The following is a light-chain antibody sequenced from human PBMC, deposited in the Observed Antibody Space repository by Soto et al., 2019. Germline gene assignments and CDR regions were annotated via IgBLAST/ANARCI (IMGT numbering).Light chain of an antibody. CDR1: QSVSSY. CDR3: QQRSNWWT. Sequence: EIVLTQSPATLSLSPGETATLSCRASQSVSSYLAWYQQKPGQAPRLLIYDASNRATGIPARFSGSGSGTDFTLTISSLEPEDFAVYYCQQRSNWWTFGQGTKVDIK. V-gene: IGKV3-11*01. CDR2: DAS. J-gene: IGKJ1*01.